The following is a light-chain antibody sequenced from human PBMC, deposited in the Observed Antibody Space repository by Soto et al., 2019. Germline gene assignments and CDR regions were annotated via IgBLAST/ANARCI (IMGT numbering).Light chain of an antibody. CDR3: SSYTSSSTPHVV. V-gene: IGLV2-14*01. Sequence: QSALTQSASVTGSPGQSITISCTGTTSDVGGYDRVSWFQQYPGTAPKLMIYEVTNRPSGVSDRFSGSKSVNTASLTISGLQPEDEADYYCSSYTSSSTPHVVFGGGTKLTV. J-gene: IGLJ2*01. CDR1: TSDVGGYDR. CDR2: EVT.